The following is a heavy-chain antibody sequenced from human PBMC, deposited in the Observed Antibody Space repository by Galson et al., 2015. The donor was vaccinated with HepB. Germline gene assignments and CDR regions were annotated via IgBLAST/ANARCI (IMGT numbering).Heavy chain of an antibody. CDR3: ARHRLITTPLGRTWFDP. CDR2: IYYNGST. V-gene: IGHV4-39*01. Sequence: ETMSLTCTVSGGSISSSSYYWGWIRQPPGKGLEWIGSIYYNGSTDYNPSLKSRVTISVDTSKNNFFLKLSSVTAADTAVFYCARHRLITTPLGRTWFDPWGQGTRVTVSS. J-gene: IGHJ5*02. D-gene: IGHD1/OR15-1a*01. CDR1: GGSISSSSYY.